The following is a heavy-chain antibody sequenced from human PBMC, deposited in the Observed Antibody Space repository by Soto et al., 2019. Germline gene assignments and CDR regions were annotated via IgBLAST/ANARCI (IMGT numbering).Heavy chain of an antibody. CDR1: GGSISSYY. Sequence: TSETLSLTCTVSGGSISSYYWSWIRQPPGKGLEWIGYIYYSGSTNYNPSLKSRVTISVDTSKNQFSLKLSSVTAADTAVYYCARSTNRRNYYYYGMDVWGQGTTVTVSS. D-gene: IGHD2-8*01. J-gene: IGHJ6*02. CDR3: ARSTNRRNYYYYGMDV. CDR2: IYYSGST. V-gene: IGHV4-59*01.